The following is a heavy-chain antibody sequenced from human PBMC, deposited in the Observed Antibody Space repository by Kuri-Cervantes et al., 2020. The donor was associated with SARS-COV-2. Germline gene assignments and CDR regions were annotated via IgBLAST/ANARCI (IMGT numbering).Heavy chain of an antibody. D-gene: IGHD7-27*01. Sequence: ESLKISCTVSGGSISSHYWSWIRQPPGKGLEWIGYIYYSGSTNYNPSLKSRVTISVDTSSKQFSLHLGSVTAADTAVYYCARDLRLGKSLDYWGQGTLVTVSS. V-gene: IGHV4-59*11. CDR2: IYYSGST. J-gene: IGHJ4*02. CDR1: GGSISSHY. CDR3: ARDLRLGKSLDY.